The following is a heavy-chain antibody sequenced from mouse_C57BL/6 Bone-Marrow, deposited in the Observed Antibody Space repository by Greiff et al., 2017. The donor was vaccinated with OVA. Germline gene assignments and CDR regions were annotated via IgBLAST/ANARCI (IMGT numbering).Heavy chain of an antibody. J-gene: IGHJ2*01. CDR2: ISDGGSYT. Sequence: EVMLVESGGGLVKPGGSLKLSCAASGFTFSSYAMSWVRQTPEKRLEWVATISDGGSYTYYPDNVKGRFTISRDNAKNNLYLQMSHLKSEDTAMYYCARDNYGYDSYYFDYWGQGTTLTVSS. V-gene: IGHV5-4*01. D-gene: IGHD2-2*01. CDR1: GFTFSSYA. CDR3: ARDNYGYDSYYFDY.